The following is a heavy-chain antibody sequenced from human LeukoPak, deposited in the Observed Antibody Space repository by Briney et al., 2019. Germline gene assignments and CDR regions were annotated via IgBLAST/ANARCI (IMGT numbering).Heavy chain of an antibody. D-gene: IGHD6-6*01. Sequence: GGSLTLSCAASGFNFNIYNMNWVRQAPGKGLEWVSSISTSSSYIYYADSVKGRFTISRDDAKNSLYLLMNSLRAEDTAVYYCARDDSSSKFDYWGQGTLIPVSS. J-gene: IGHJ4*02. CDR3: ARDDSSSKFDY. V-gene: IGHV3-21*01. CDR2: ISTSSSYI. CDR1: GFNFNIYN.